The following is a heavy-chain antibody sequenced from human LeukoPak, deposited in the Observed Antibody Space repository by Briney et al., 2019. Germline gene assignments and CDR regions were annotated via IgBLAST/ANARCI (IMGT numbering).Heavy chain of an antibody. CDR1: GFTFSTYA. V-gene: IGHV3-33*01. D-gene: IGHD4-17*01. Sequence: GGSLRLSCAASGFTFSTYAMHWVRQAPGKGLEWVAVIWYDRTNKYYADSVKGRFTISRDNSKNTLCLQMSSLRAEDTAVYYCARDRLTTVTTFHFDYWGQGTLVTVSS. J-gene: IGHJ4*02. CDR2: IWYDRTNK. CDR3: ARDRLTTVTTFHFDY.